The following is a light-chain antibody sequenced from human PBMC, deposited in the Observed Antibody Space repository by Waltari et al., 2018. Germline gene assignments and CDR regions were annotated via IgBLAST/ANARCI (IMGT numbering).Light chain of an antibody. CDR3: QSYDGTLGGLYV. CDR2: ENN. Sequence: QSVLTQSPSVSGAPGQRVTISCSGSSSNIRAGPGVHCSQQFPGRAPKLLIFENNNRPSGVPDRFSGSKSGTSASLVITGLQAEDEADYYCQSYDGTLGGLYVFGSGTAVTVL. V-gene: IGLV1-40*01. CDR1: SSNIRAGPG. J-gene: IGLJ1*01.